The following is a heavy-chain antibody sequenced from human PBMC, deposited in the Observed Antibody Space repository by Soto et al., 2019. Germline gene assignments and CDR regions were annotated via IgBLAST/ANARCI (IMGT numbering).Heavy chain of an antibody. CDR2: IGGSGGR. CDR3: VRGMNPLF. CDR1: GFTFSTFS. J-gene: IGHJ4*01. V-gene: IGHV3-21*05. Sequence: PGGSLRLSCAASGFTFSTFSMNWVRQAPGKGLEWLSYIGGSGGRYYADSVRGRFTISRDNAKNALYLQMNSLRADDTAVYFCVRGMNPLFGGQGTLVTVSS.